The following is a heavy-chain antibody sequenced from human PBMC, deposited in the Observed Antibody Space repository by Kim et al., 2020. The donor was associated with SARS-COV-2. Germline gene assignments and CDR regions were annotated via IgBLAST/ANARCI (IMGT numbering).Heavy chain of an antibody. V-gene: IGHV3-74*01. Sequence: ADSEKAQFTIARDNAKNTICLQRNSLRSEDTAVYYCARDRRLTVAGTSFDYWGQGSVVTVSS. J-gene: IGHJ4*02. D-gene: IGHD6-19*01. CDR3: ARDRRLTVAGTSFDY.